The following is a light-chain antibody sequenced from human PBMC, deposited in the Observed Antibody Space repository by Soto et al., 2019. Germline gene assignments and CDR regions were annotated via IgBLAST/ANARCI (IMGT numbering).Light chain of an antibody. Sequence: DILMTQSPDSLAVSLGERATINCKSSQSVLYSSNNKNYLAWYQQKPGQPPKLLIYWASTRESGVPDRFSGSGSGTGFTLTISSLQAEDVAVYYCQQYYSTPPWTFGQGTKVDIK. CDR2: WAS. V-gene: IGKV4-1*01. CDR1: QSVLYSSNNKNY. J-gene: IGKJ1*01. CDR3: QQYYSTPPWT.